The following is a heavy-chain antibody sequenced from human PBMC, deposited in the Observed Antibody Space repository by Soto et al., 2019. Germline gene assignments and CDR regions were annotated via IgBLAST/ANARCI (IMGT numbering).Heavy chain of an antibody. J-gene: IGHJ6*02. D-gene: IGHD5-18*01. CDR3: ARVDTAMGYGMDG. CDR2: IYHSGST. Sequence: QLQLQESGSGLVKPSQTLSLTCAVSGGSISSGGYSWSWIRQPPGKGLEWIGYIYHSGSTYYNPSLKSRATISVDRSKNQFSLKLSSVAAADTAVYYCARVDTAMGYGMDGWGQGTTVTVSS. V-gene: IGHV4-30-2*01. CDR1: GGSISSGGYS.